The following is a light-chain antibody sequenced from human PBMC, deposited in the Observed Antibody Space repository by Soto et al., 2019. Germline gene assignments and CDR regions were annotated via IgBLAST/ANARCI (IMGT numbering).Light chain of an antibody. V-gene: IGKV3-15*01. Sequence: EILMTQSPATLSVSPFETATLAFTSSQSVSTKLAWYQQKPGQAPRLLINGASTRATGVPARFSGWGSGTEFTLTISSLQSEDFAVYYCQQYHNWPPITFGQGTRLEI. CDR2: GAS. J-gene: IGKJ5*01. CDR1: QSVSTK. CDR3: QQYHNWPPIT.